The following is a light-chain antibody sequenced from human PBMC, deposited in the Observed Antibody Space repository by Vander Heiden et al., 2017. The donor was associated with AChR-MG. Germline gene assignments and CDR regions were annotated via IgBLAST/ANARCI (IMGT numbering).Light chain of an antibody. CDR3: HNYDTEDNSPWT. V-gene: IGKV3-20*01. CDR1: QSFSRSY. Sequence: EIVLTQSPGTLSLPPGERATLSCRASQSFSRSYLAWYQQRPGQAPRLLIYGVSNRAIGIPDRFSGSGYGKDFTLTISRLEPEESAVYYCHNYDTEDNSPWTFGQRTKVEVK. CDR2: GVS. J-gene: IGKJ1*01.